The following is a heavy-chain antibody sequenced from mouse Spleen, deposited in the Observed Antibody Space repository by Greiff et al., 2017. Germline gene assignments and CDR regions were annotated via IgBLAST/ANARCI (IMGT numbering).Heavy chain of an antibody. CDR3: ARRRATVHYFDY. CDR1: GYTFTSYW. J-gene: IGHJ2*01. CDR2: IDPSDSYT. V-gene: IGHV1-69*01. Sequence: QVQLQQPGAELVMPGASVKLSCKASGYTFTSYWMHWVKQRPGQGLEWIGEIDPSDSYTNYNQKFKGKATLTVDKSSSTAYMQLSSLTSEDSAVYYCARRRATVHYFDYWGQGTTLTVSS. D-gene: IGHD1-1*01.